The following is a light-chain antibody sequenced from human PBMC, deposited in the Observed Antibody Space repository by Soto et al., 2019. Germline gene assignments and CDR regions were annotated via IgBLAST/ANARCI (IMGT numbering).Light chain of an antibody. Sequence: IVMTQSPATLSVSPGERATLSCRASQTIDNKLAWYQQRPGQAPRLLIYGASIMATGIPARFSGSGCGTEFPLTISGLQSEDFGVYYCQQYKDWLTFGQGTNVDIK. V-gene: IGKV3-15*01. J-gene: IGKJ1*01. CDR3: QQYKDWLT. CDR2: GAS. CDR1: QTIDNK.